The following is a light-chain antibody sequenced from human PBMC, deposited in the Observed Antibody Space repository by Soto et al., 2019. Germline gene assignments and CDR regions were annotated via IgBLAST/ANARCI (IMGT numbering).Light chain of an antibody. CDR1: SSDVGSYNL. J-gene: IGLJ3*02. Sequence: QSALTQPASVSGSPGQSITISCTGTSSDVGSYNLVSWYQHHPGKAPKLMIYEGSRRPSGVSNRCSGSKSGNTASLTISGLQAEDGADYYCCSYAGNNTVVFGGGTKLTVL. V-gene: IGLV2-23*01. CDR3: CSYAGNNTVV. CDR2: EGS.